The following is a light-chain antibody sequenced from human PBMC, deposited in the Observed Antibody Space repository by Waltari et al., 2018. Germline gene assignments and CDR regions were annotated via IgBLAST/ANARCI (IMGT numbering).Light chain of an antibody. Sequence: QSALTQPASVSGSPGQSITISCTGTSSDVGGYNYVSWYQQHPGKAPKLMIYEVSNRPSGFSNRFSASKSGNTASLTISGLQAEDEADYYCSSYTSSSKGVFGGGTKLTVL. J-gene: IGLJ2*01. CDR2: EVS. CDR1: SSDVGGYNY. CDR3: SSYTSSSKGV. V-gene: IGLV2-14*01.